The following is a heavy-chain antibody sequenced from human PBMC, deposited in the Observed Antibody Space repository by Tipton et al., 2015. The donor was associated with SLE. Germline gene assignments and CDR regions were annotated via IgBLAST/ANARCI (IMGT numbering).Heavy chain of an antibody. Sequence: SLRLSCAASGFTFSDYYMDWVRLAPGKGLEWVSAISGSGGSTYYADSVKGRFTISRDNAKNSLYLQMNSLRAEGTAVYYCASLRLGYWGQGTLVTVSS. J-gene: IGHJ4*02. D-gene: IGHD6-25*01. CDR2: ISGSGGST. CDR3: ASLRLGY. CDR1: GFTFSDYY. V-gene: IGHV3-11*04.